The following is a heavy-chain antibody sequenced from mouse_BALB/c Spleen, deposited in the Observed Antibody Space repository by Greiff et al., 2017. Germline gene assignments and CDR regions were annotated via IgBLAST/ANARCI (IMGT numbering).Heavy chain of an antibody. V-gene: IGHV5-17*02. Sequence: EVQGVESGGGLVQPGGSRKLSCAASGFTFSSFGMHWVRQAPEKGLEWVAYISSGSSTIYYADTVKGRFTISRDNPKNTLFLQMTSLRSEDTAMYYCARYDYDGIYYAMDYWGQGTSVTVSS. CDR3: ARYDYDGIYYAMDY. J-gene: IGHJ4*01. CDR1: GFTFSSFG. CDR2: ISSGSSTI. D-gene: IGHD2-4*01.